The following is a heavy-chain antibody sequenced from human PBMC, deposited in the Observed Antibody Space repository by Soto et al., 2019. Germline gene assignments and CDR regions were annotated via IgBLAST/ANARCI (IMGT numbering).Heavy chain of an antibody. CDR3: AREDRSSGYAGTFQH. V-gene: IGHV3-30-3*01. CDR2: ISRAGTSN. D-gene: IGHD3-22*01. CDR1: GFTFTTYV. J-gene: IGHJ1*01. Sequence: QVHLVESGGGVVQPGTSLRLSCAASGFTFTTYVMHWVRQAPGKGLEWVAAISRAGTSNHYPDSVKGRFTISRDSSKDTLYLQMSSLTAEDTAVYYCAREDRSSGYAGTFQHWGQGTLVTVSS.